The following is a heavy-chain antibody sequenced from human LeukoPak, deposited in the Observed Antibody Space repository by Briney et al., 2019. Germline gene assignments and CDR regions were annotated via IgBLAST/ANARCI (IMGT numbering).Heavy chain of an antibody. CDR3: AREVPGPNPPYYFDS. CDR2: ISTSRTK. V-gene: IGHV3-48*01. D-gene: IGHD2-8*01. J-gene: IGHJ4*02. CDR1: GFSFSSYN. Sequence: QPGGSLRLSCAASGFSFSSYNMNWVRQAPGKGLEWVSYISTSRTKYYADSVKGRFTISRDNTKNSLFLQMNSLRAEDTAVYYCAREVPGPNPPYYFDSWGQGTLVTVSS.